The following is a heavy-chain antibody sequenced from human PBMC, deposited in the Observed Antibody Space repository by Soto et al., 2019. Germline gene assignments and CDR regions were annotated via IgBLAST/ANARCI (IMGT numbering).Heavy chain of an antibody. Sequence: ASVKVSCKASGYTFTIYGINWVRQAPGQGLEWMGWISPDNGNTNYAQKLQGRVTMTTDTSTSTAYMELRSLRSDDTAVYYCARALGYSGYAGMDVWGQGSTVTVSS. CDR3: ARALGYSGYAGMDV. D-gene: IGHD5-12*01. CDR1: GYTFTIYG. V-gene: IGHV1-18*01. J-gene: IGHJ6*02. CDR2: ISPDNGNT.